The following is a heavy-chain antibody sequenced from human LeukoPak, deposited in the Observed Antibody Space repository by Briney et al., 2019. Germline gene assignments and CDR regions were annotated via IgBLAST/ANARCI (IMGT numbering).Heavy chain of an antibody. J-gene: IGHJ4*02. CDR3: AREVADPRLVVDY. CDR1: GGSISSGGYY. CDR2: IYYSGST. Sequence: PQTLSLTCTVSGGSISSGGYYWSWIRQHPGKGLEWIGYIYYSGSTYYNPSLKSRVTISVDTSKNQFSLKLSSVTAADTAVYYCAREVADPRLVVDYWGQGTLVTVSS. V-gene: IGHV4-31*03. D-gene: IGHD6-6*01.